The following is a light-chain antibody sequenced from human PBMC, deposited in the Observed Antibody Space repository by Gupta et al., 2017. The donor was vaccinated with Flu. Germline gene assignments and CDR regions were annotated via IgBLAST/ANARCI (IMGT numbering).Light chain of an antibody. Sequence: NFMLTQPHSVSESPGKTVTISCIRISGNIASNYVQWYQQRPGSSPTTVIYEDNQRPSGVPDRFSGSIDSSSNSASLTISGLKAEDEADHYCQSYDSSLWVFGGGTKLTVL. CDR2: EDN. J-gene: IGLJ3*02. V-gene: IGLV6-57*01. CDR3: QSYDSSLWV. CDR1: SGNIASNY.